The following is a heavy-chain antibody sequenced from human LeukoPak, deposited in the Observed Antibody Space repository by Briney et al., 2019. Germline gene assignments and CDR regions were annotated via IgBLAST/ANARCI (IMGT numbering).Heavy chain of an antibody. D-gene: IGHD6-19*01. J-gene: IGHJ4*02. CDR3: AGATGWYFLNS. CDR1: GYTFTGSY. V-gene: IGHV1-2*02. Sequence: ASVKVSCKASGYTFTGSYLHWVRQAPGHGLEWMGWINPDSGDTNYAQNFQGRVTMTRDTSINTAYMELSRLTSGDTAVYYCAGATGWYFLNSWGQGTLVTVSS. CDR2: INPDSGDT.